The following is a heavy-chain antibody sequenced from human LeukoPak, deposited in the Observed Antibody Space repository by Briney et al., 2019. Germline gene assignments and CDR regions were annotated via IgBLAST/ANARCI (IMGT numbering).Heavy chain of an antibody. Sequence: GGSLRLSCAASGFTFTSYAMSWVRQAPEEGLEWVSAIRGSGGSTYYADSVKGPSTISRDNSKNTLYLQMNSLRAEDTALYYGAKDSTLLPYYYGSGSYYNDWGQGTLVTVSS. CDR3: AKDSTLLPYYYGSGSYYND. V-gene: IGHV3-23*01. J-gene: IGHJ4*02. CDR1: GFTFTSYA. CDR2: IRGSGGST. D-gene: IGHD3-10*01.